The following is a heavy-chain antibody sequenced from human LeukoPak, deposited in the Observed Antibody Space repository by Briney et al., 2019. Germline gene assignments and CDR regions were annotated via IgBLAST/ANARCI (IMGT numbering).Heavy chain of an antibody. CDR3: ARVRWGGLYYFDY. CDR1: GFTFNSHA. J-gene: IGHJ4*02. CDR2: MSGSGGRT. Sequence: GSLRLSCAASGFTFNSHAMSWVRQAPGKGLEWVSAMSGSGGRTYYADSGKGRFTISRDNSKNTLYLQMNSLRAEDTAVYYCARVRWGGLYYFDYWGQGTLVTVSS. D-gene: IGHD3-16*01. V-gene: IGHV3-23*01.